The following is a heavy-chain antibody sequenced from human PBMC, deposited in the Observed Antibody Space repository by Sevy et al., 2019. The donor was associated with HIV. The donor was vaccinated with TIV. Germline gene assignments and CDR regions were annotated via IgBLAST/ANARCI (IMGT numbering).Heavy chain of an antibody. D-gene: IGHD3-3*01. CDR3: ARDGGITIFGALADAFDI. V-gene: IGHV3-21*01. J-gene: IGHJ3*02. Sequence: GGSLRLSCAASGFTFSSYSMNWVRQAPGKGLEWVSSISSSSSYIYYADSLKGRFTIARDNAKNSLYLQMNSLRAEDTAVYYCARDGGITIFGALADAFDIWGQGTMVTVSS. CDR2: ISSSSSYI. CDR1: GFTFSSYS.